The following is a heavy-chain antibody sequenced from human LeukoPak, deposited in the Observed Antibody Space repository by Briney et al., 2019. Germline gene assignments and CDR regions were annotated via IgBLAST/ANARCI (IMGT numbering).Heavy chain of an antibody. CDR2: ISSSSSTI. J-gene: IGHJ6*02. CDR3: AKDVLLNSYYFFGMDV. V-gene: IGHV3-48*01. Sequence: PGGSLRLSCAASGFTFSSYSMNWVRQAPGKGLEWVSYISSSSSTIYYTDSVKGRFTISRDNSRNTLYLQMSSLRVEDTALYFCAKDVLLNSYYFFGMDVWGQGTTVTVSS. CDR1: GFTFSSYS. D-gene: IGHD2-15*01.